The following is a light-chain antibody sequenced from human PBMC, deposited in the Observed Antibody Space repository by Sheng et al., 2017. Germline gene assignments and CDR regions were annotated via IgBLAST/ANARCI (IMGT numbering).Light chain of an antibody. CDR3: AAWDDSLIGPV. CDR1: SSDIGAYNY. Sequence: QSALTQPASVSGSPGQSITISCTGTSSDIGAYNYVSWYRHHPGTAPKLMIYHVNNRPSGVSSRFSGSKSGNTASLTISGLQSEDEAIYYCAAWDDSLIGPVFGGGTKLTVL. J-gene: IGLJ3*02. CDR2: HVN. V-gene: IGLV2-14*03.